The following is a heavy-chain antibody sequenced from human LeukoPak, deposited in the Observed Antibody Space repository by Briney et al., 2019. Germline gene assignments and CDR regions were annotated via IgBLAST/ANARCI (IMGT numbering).Heavy chain of an antibody. D-gene: IGHD6-19*01. CDR1: GFTFSSYA. Sequence: GSLRLSCAASGFTFSSYAMSWVRQAPGKRLEWVSAISGSGGSTYYADSVKGRFTISRDNSKNTLYLQMNSLRAEDTAVYYCAKDGQWLVTFDYWGQGTLVTVSS. CDR2: ISGSGGST. V-gene: IGHV3-23*01. CDR3: AKDGQWLVTFDY. J-gene: IGHJ4*02.